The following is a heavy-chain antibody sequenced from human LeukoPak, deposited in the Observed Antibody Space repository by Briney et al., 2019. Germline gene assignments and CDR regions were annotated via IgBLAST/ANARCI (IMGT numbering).Heavy chain of an antibody. CDR2: ISWNSGSI. J-gene: IGHJ6*03. CDR1: GFTFDDYA. CDR3: AKDIREVVGATSGRYYYYYMDV. V-gene: IGHV3-9*01. D-gene: IGHD1-26*01. Sequence: GRSLRLSCAASGFTFDDYAMHWVRQAPGKGLEWVSGISWNSGSIGYADSVKSRFTISRDNAKNSLYLQVNSLRAEDTALYYCAKDIREVVGATSGRYYYYYMDVWGKGTTVTVSS.